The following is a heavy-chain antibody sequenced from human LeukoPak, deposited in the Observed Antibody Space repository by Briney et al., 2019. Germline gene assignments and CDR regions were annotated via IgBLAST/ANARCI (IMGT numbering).Heavy chain of an antibody. V-gene: IGHV1-69*13. CDR2: IIPIFGTA. J-gene: IGHJ4*02. CDR1: GGTFSSYA. Sequence: ASVKVSCKASGGTFSSYAISWVRQAPGQGLEWMGGIIPIFGTANYAQKFQGRVTITADESTSTAYMELSSLRSEDTAVYYCARSYSSSYHFDYWGQGTLVTVSS. D-gene: IGHD6-13*01. CDR3: ARSYSSSYHFDY.